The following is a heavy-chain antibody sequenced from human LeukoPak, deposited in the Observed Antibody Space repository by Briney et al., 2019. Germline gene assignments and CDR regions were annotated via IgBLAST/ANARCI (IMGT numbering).Heavy chain of an antibody. CDR1: GGSFSGYY. J-gene: IGHJ6*02. CDR3: ARYSGSYSAYYYGMDV. D-gene: IGHD1-26*01. Sequence: SETLSLTCAVYGGSFSGYYWSWIRQPPGKGLEWIGEINHSGGTNYNPSLKSRVTISVDTSKNQFSLKLSSVTAADTAVYYCARYSGSYSAYYYGMDVWGQGTTVTVSS. V-gene: IGHV4-34*01. CDR2: INHSGGT.